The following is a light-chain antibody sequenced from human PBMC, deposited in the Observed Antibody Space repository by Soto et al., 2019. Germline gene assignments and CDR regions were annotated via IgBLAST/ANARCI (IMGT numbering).Light chain of an antibody. CDR3: MQGLQTPQT. CDR1: QSLLHKNGYNY. V-gene: IGKV2-28*01. J-gene: IGKJ1*01. CDR2: LGS. Sequence: DIVMTQSPLSLPVTPGEPAAISCRSSQSLLHKNGYNYLDWYLQKPGQSPQLLIFLGSNRASGVPDRFSGSGSGTEFTLKITRVDAEDVGFYYCMQGLQTPQTFGQGTKVEI.